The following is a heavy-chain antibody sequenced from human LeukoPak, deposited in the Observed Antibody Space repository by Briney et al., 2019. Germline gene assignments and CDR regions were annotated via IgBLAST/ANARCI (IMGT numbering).Heavy chain of an antibody. CDR3: ARDSYDSSGYSDY. CDR2: ISSNGDST. J-gene: IGHJ4*02. Sequence: AGGSLRLSCAASGFTFSNYAMQWVRQAPGKGLEYVSVISSNGDSTYYANSVKGRFTISRDNSKNTLYLQMGSLRPDDMAVYYCARDSYDSSGYSDYWGQGTLVTVSS. V-gene: IGHV3-64*01. CDR1: GFTFSNYA. D-gene: IGHD3-22*01.